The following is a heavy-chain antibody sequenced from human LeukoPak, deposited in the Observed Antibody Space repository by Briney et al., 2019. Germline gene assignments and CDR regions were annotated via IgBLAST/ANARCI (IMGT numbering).Heavy chain of an antibody. J-gene: IGHJ5*02. D-gene: IGHD4-11*01. CDR2: ILYDGSNK. V-gene: IGHV3-30-3*01. CDR1: GFTFSSYA. CDR3: ARSKLNWFDP. Sequence: GGSLRLSCAASGFTFSSYAMHWVRQAPGKGLEWEAVILYDGSNKYYADSVKGRFTISRDNSKNTLYLQMNSLRAEDTAVYYCARSKLNWFDPWGQGTLVTVSS.